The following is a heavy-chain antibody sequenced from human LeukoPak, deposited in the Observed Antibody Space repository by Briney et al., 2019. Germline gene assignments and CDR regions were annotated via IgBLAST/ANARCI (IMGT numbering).Heavy chain of an antibody. CDR1: GASTIAYY. D-gene: IGHD3-3*01. CDR2: IYYNGNM. CDR3: ARDMDFWSGYYPPNWFDP. V-gene: IGHV4-59*12. J-gene: IGHJ5*02. Sequence: SETLSLTCSVSGASTIAYYWSWIRQPPGKGLEWIGYIYYNGNMSYSPSLKSRVTISIDTSKNQFSLKLTSVTAADTAVYYCARDMDFWSGYYPPNWFDPWGQGTLVTVSS.